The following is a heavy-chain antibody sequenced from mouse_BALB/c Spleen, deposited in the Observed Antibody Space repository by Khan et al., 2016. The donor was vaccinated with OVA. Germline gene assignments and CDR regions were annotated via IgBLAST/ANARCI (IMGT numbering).Heavy chain of an antibody. D-gene: IGHD2-10*01. CDR3: ARPSYYGNPWFTY. V-gene: IGHV5-9*02. CDR1: GFAFISYD. CDR2: ISSGGSYS. Sequence: EVELVESGGGLVKLGGSLKLSCAASGFAFISYDMSWVRQTPERRLEWVATISSGGSYSYYPDSVKGRFTISRDIDRKTLYLQMSSLRSEDTAFYYCARPSYYGNPWFTYWGQGTLVTVSA. J-gene: IGHJ3*01.